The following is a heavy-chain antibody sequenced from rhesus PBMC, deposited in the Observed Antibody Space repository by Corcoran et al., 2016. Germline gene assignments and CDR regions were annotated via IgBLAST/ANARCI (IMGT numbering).Heavy chain of an antibody. CDR2: ISYTGKTI. CDR3: TRGGYSYRPSSHFDY. J-gene: IGHJ4*01. V-gene: IGHV3-136*01. Sequence: EVQLVESGGGLVQPGGSLRLSCAASGFTFSSYDMSWVRQAPGKGLEWFSYISYTGKTIYYADSVKGRFTISRDNAKNSLSLQMGSLRAEDTALYYCTRGGYSYRPSSHFDYWGQGVLVTVSS. CDR1: GFTFSSYD. D-gene: IGHD5-12*01.